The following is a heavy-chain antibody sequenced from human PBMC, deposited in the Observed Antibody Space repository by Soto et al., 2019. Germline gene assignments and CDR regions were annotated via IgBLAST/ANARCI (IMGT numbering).Heavy chain of an antibody. J-gene: IGHJ6*02. CDR2: IYYSWST. CDR1: GGSIGSGGYY. V-gene: IGHV4-30-4*01. Sequence: SQTLSLTCTVSGGSIGSGGYYWSRIRQPIVKGLEWIGYIYYSWSTYYNPSLKSLVTISVDTSKNHFSLELSSVTAADTAMYYCRSSTSCYDESCVDVWGQGTMATESS. CDR3: RSSTSCYDESCVDV. D-gene: IGHD2-2*01.